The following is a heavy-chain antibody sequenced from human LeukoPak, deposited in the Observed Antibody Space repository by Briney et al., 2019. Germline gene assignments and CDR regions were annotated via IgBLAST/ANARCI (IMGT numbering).Heavy chain of an antibody. CDR1: GFTFSSYA. J-gene: IGHJ4*02. CDR2: ISGSGGST. V-gene: IGHV3-23*01. Sequence: GGSLRLSCAASGFTFSSYAMSWVRQAPGKGLEWVSAISGSGGSTYYADSVKGRFTISRDNSKNTLYLQMDSLRAEDTAVYYCAKDSLIEYSSGWYYFDYWGQGTLVTVSS. CDR3: AKDSLIEYSSGWYYFDY. D-gene: IGHD6-19*01.